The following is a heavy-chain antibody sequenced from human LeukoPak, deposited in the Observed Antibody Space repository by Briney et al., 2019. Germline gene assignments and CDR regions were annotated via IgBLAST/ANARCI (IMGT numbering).Heavy chain of an antibody. V-gene: IGHV1-18*01. D-gene: IGHD2-15*01. J-gene: IGHJ4*02. CDR2: ISAYNGNT. CDR3: ATSYCSGGSGYTALFDC. CDR1: GYTFTNYG. Sequence: ASVKVSCKASGYTFTNYGISWVRQAPGQGLEWMGWISAYNGNTNYVQNLQGRVTMTTDTSTSTAYMELRSLRSDDAAVYFCATSYCSGGSGYTALFDCWGQGTLVTVSS.